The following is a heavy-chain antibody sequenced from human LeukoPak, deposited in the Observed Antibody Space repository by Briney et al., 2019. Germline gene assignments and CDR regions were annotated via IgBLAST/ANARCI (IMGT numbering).Heavy chain of an antibody. V-gene: IGHV4-59*01. CDR3: ARGVDSSGYYSPLDY. D-gene: IGHD3-22*01. CDR1: GGSISSYY. CDR2: IYYSGST. Sequence: KPSETLSLTCTVSGGSISSYYWSWIRQPPGKGLEWIGYIYYSGSTNYNPSLKSRVTISVDTSKNQFSLKLSSVTAADTAVYYCARGVDSSGYYSPLDYWGQGTLVTVSS. J-gene: IGHJ4*02.